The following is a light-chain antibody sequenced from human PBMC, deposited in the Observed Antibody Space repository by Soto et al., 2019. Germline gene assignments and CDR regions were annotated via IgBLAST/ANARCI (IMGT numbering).Light chain of an antibody. J-gene: IGKJ4*01. CDR3: QQYYGNPRT. CDR2: AAS. V-gene: IGKV1-5*01. Sequence: DIQLTQSPSTLSASVGDRVTLTCRASQSISSWLAWYQQKPGKAPTLLIYAASTRQSGVPARFSGSGFGTDFTLTISSLQAEDVAVYFCQQYYGNPRTFGEGTKVDIK. CDR1: QSISSW.